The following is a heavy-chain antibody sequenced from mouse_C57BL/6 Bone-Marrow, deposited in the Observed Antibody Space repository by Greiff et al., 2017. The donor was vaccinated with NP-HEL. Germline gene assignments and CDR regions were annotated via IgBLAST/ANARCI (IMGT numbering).Heavy chain of an antibody. CDR1: GYTFTSYW. CDR2: IDPNSGGT. V-gene: IGHV1-72*01. D-gene: IGHD1-1*01. J-gene: IGHJ4*01. Sequence: QVQLQQPGAELVKPGASVKLSCKASGYTFTSYWMHWVKQRPGRGLEWIGRIDPNSGGTKYNEKFKSKATLTVDKPSSTAYMQLSSLTSEDSAVYYCARPLITTVVGDYYAMDYWGQGTSVTVSS. CDR3: ARPLITTVVGDYYAMDY.